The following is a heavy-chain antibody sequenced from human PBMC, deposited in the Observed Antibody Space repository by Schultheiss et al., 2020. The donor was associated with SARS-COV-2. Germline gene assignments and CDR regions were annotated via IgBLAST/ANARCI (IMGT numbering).Heavy chain of an antibody. V-gene: IGHV3-21*01. CDR2: ISGSGENT. CDR3: AYGMDV. J-gene: IGHJ6*02. CDR1: GFTFSSYW. Sequence: GGSLRLSCAASGFTFSSYWMHWVRQAPGKGLEWVSAISGSGENTFYADSVKGRFTISRDNAKNSLYLQMNSLRAEDTAVYYCAYGMDVWGQGTTVTVSS.